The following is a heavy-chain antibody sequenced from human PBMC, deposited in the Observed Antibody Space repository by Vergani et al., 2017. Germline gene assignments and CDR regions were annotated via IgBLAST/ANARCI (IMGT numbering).Heavy chain of an antibody. CDR1: GFTFSSYS. Sequence: EVQVVESGGGLVQPGGSLRLSCAASGFTFSSYSMNWVRQAPGKGLEWISYISTTSDTIYYADSVRGRFTISRDNAKNSLYLEMNSLRVEDTAVYFCARSLVAGKGCYWGQGTRVAVSS. V-gene: IGHV3-48*01. CDR2: ISTTSDTI. J-gene: IGHJ4*02. D-gene: IGHD6-19*01. CDR3: ARSLVAGKGCY.